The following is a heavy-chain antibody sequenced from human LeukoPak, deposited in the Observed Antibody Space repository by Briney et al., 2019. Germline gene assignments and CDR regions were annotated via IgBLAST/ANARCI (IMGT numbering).Heavy chain of an antibody. Sequence: GGSLRLSCAAPGFIFSNYEMNWVRQTPGKGLEWVSYISDHAKSRNYVDSVKGRFTISRDNAKNSLFLQMNSLRVEDTAVYFCARARIAAPLLDYWGQGTLVTVSS. CDR2: ISDHAKSR. CDR1: GFIFSNYE. D-gene: IGHD6-13*01. V-gene: IGHV3-48*03. CDR3: ARARIAAPLLDY. J-gene: IGHJ4*02.